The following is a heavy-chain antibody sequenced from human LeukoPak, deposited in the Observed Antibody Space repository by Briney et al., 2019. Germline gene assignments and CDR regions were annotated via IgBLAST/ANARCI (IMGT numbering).Heavy chain of an antibody. Sequence: GASVKVSCKASGYTFTGYYMHWVRQAPGQGLEWMGWINPNSGGTNYAQKFQGRVTMTRDTSISTAYMELSRLRSDDTAVYYCARVRVRVSGSYSGSYNHYFDYWGQGTLVTVSS. J-gene: IGHJ4*02. CDR2: INPNSGGT. V-gene: IGHV1-2*02. D-gene: IGHD1-26*01. CDR3: ARVRVRVSGSYSGSYNHYFDY. CDR1: GYTFTGYY.